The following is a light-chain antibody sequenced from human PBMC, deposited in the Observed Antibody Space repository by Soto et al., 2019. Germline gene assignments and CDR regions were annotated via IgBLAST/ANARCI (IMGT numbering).Light chain of an antibody. J-gene: IGKJ1*01. Sequence: ESVLTQSPGTLSLSPGQRATLSCRASQSVSSNYLAWYQQKPGQAPRLLIYGASTRATGTPARFSGSGSGTEFTLTISRLETEDFAVYYCQKYNNWPRTFGQGTTGDIK. CDR3: QKYNNWPRT. V-gene: IGKV3-20*01. CDR2: GAS. CDR1: QSVSSNY.